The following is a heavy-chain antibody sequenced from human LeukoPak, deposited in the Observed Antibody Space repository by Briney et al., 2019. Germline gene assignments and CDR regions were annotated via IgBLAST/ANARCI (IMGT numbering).Heavy chain of an antibody. CDR1: GGSISSYY. CDR3: ARSIISTGTGDY. CDR2: IYYSGST. J-gene: IGHJ4*02. V-gene: IGHV4-59*01. D-gene: IGHD4-17*01. Sequence: PSETLSLTCTVSGGSISSYYWSWIRQPPGKGLEWIGYIYYSGSTNYNPSLKSRVTISVDTSKNQFSLKLSSVTAADTAVYYCARSIISTGTGDYWGQGTLVTVSS.